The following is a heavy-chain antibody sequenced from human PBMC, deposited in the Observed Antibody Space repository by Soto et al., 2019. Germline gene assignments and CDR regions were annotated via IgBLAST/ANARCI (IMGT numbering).Heavy chain of an antibody. D-gene: IGHD2-15*01. J-gene: IGHJ4*02. CDR3: ARQGPGSY. CDR2: ISPGDSET. V-gene: IGHV5-51*01. Sequence: PAASLKISCKGSGYSFSPSWIGWVRQIPGKGLEWMGLISPGDSETTYSPSFQGHVSISADTSISTAYLQWDSLKTSDSAIYYCARQGPGSYWGQGTQVTVAS. CDR1: GYSFSPSW.